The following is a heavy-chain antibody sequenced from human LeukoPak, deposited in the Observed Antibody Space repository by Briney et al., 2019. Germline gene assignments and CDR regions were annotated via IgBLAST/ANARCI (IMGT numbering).Heavy chain of an antibody. CDR1: GGSISSYY. CDR2: TYYSGRT. V-gene: IGHV4-59*01. CDR3: ARVRGTTGTTVAFLHYEFDY. J-gene: IGHJ4*02. D-gene: IGHD1-1*01. Sequence: PSETLSLTCTVSGGSISSYYWSWIRQPPGKGLEWIGYTYYSGRTNYNPSLKSRVTISVDTSKNQLSLKLSSATAADTAVYYCARVRGTTGTTVAFLHYEFDYWGQGTLVTVSS.